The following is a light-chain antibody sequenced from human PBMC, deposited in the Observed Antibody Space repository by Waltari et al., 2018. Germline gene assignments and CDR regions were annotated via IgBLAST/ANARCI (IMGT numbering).Light chain of an antibody. Sequence: SALTQPASVSGSLGQSITISCTGASSDVGRFDHVSWYQQHPGKAPKFILFDVTYRPLGVSTRFSGSKSGNTASLTISGLQAEDEADYFCKSFTSTYSYVFGSGTTVTVL. CDR1: SSDVGRFDH. CDR2: DVT. CDR3: KSFTSTYSYV. J-gene: IGLJ1*01. V-gene: IGLV2-14*03.